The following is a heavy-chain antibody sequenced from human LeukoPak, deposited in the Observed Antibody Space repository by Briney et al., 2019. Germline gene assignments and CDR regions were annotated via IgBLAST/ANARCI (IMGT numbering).Heavy chain of an antibody. J-gene: IGHJ4*02. Sequence: ATVKISCKVSGYTFTDYYMHWVQQAPGKGLEWMGFVDPEDGETIYAEKFQGRVTITADTSTDTAYMELSSLRSEDTAVYYCATGLEYSSSAYFDYWGQGTLVTVSS. D-gene: IGHD6-6*01. V-gene: IGHV1-69-2*01. CDR3: ATGLEYSSSAYFDY. CDR1: GYTFTDYY. CDR2: VDPEDGET.